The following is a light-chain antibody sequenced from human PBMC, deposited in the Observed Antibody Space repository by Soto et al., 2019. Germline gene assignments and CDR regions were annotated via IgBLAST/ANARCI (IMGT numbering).Light chain of an antibody. CDR1: SSNIGSNY. Sequence: QSVLTQPPSASGTPGQRVIISCSGSSSNIGSNYVYWYQQLPGTAPKLLIYRNNQRPSGVPDRFSGSKSGTSASLAISGLRSEDEADYYCAAWDDSLWVFGGGTKVTVL. V-gene: IGLV1-47*01. CDR2: RNN. J-gene: IGLJ3*02. CDR3: AAWDDSLWV.